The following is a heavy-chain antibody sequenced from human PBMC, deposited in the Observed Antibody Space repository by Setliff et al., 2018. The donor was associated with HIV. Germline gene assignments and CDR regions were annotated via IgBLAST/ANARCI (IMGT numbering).Heavy chain of an antibody. CDR3: ARDLKEAPNFDAFDM. V-gene: IGHV3-20*04. CDR1: GFTFDDYG. Sequence: PGGSLRLSCEASGFTFDDYGMSWVRHAPGKGLEWVSGINWDGKRKGYEDSVKGRFTISRDNAKNSLYLQMKSLRVEDTALYYCARDLKEAPNFDAFDMWGQGTMVTVSS. J-gene: IGHJ3*02. CDR2: INWDGKRK.